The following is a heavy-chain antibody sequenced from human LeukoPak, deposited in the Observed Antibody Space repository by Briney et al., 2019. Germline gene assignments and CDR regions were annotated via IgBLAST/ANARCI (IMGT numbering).Heavy chain of an antibody. CDR3: ARDRRIRGAYMDV. CDR1: GYTFTGHY. Sequence: ASVKVSCKASGYTFTGHYMHWVRQAPGQGLEWMGWISAYNGNTNYAQKLQGRVTMTTDTSTSTAYMELRGLRSDDTAVYYCARDRRIRGAYMDVWGKGTTVTISS. V-gene: IGHV1-18*04. D-gene: IGHD5-18*01. J-gene: IGHJ6*03. CDR2: ISAYNGNT.